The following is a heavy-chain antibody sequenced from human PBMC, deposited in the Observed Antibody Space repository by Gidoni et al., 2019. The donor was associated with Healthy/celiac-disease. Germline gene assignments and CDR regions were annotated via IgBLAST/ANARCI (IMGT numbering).Heavy chain of an antibody. D-gene: IGHD6-13*01. CDR1: GGSFSGYY. CDR2: INHSGST. V-gene: IGHV4-34*01. CDR3: ARASRSSSWIHY. J-gene: IGHJ4*02. Sequence: QVQLQQRGAGLSKPSETLSLTCAVYGGSFSGYYWSWIPQPPGKGLEWIGEINHSGSTNYNPSLKSRVTISVDTSKNQFSLKLSSVTAADTAVYYCARASRSSSWIHYWGQGTLVTVSS.